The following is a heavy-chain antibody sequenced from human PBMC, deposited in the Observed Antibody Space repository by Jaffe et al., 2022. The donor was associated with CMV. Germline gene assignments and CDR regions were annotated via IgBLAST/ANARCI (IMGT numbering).Heavy chain of an antibody. Sequence: EVQLVESGGGLVKPGGSLRLSCAASGFTFSSYSMNWVRQAPGKGLEWVSSISSSSSYIYYADSVKGRFTISRDNAKNSLYLQMNSLRAEDTAVYYCARDLSPRNSLDAYYYDSSGYSQPGAFDIWGQGTMVTVSS. J-gene: IGHJ3*02. CDR3: ARDLSPRNSLDAYYYDSSGYSQPGAFDI. V-gene: IGHV3-21*01. D-gene: IGHD3-22*01. CDR2: ISSSSSYI. CDR1: GFTFSSYS.